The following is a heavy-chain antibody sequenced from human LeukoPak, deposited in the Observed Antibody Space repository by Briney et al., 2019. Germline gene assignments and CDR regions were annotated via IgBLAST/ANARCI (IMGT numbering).Heavy chain of an antibody. CDR3: ARHDAGWELPLEDAFDI. V-gene: IGHV4-61*08. Sequence: SQTLSLTCTVSGDSISSGGYFWSWIRQHPGKGLEWIGYIYYSGSTNYSPSLKSRVTISVDTSKNQFSLKLSSVTAADTAVYYCARHDAGWELPLEDAFDIWGQGTMVTVSS. J-gene: IGHJ3*02. CDR2: IYYSGST. D-gene: IGHD1-26*01. CDR1: GDSISSGGYF.